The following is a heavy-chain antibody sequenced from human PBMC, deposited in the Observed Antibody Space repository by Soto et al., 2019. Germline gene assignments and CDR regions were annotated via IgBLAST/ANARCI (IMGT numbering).Heavy chain of an antibody. D-gene: IGHD5-12*01. CDR3: ARDAEMATRTFDY. Sequence: GGSLRLSCAASGFTFSSYAMHWVRQAPGKGLEWVAVISYDGGNKYYADSVKGRFTISRDNSKNTLYLQMNSLRAEDTAVYYCARDAEMATRTFDYWGQGTLVTVS. CDR1: GFTFSSYA. V-gene: IGHV3-30-3*01. CDR2: ISYDGGNK. J-gene: IGHJ4*02.